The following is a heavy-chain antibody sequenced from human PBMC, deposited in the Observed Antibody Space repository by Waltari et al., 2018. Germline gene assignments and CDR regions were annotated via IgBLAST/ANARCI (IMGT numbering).Heavy chain of an antibody. CDR2: IYYSGST. J-gene: IGHJ6*03. Sequence: QLQLQESGPRLVKPSETLSLSCTVSGGPISSNPYYWVWIRQPPGKGLEWIASIYYSGSTYYNPSLKSRVTIAVDTAKNQVSLKLTSVSAADTAVYYCARDVDMSFYYYMDVWGKGTTVTISS. D-gene: IGHD2-21*01. CDR3: ARDVDMSFYYYMDV. CDR1: GGPISSNPYY. V-gene: IGHV4-39*07.